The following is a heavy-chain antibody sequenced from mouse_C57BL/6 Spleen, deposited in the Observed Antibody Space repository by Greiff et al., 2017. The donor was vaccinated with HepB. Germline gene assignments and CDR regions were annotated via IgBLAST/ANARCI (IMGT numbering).Heavy chain of an antibody. D-gene: IGHD2-3*01. CDR3: ARSSYDGYYDWFAY. CDR1: DYTFTSYW. Sequence: VQLQQPGAELVKPGASVKLSCKASDYTFTSYWMHWVKQRPGRGLEWIGRIDPNSGGTKYNEKFKSKATLTVDKPSSTAYMQLSSLTSEDSAVYYCARSSYDGYYDWFAYWGQGTLVTVSA. J-gene: IGHJ3*01. CDR2: IDPNSGGT. V-gene: IGHV1-72*01.